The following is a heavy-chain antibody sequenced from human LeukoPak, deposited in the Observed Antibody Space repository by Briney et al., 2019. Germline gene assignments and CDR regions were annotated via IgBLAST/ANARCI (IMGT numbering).Heavy chain of an antibody. Sequence: ASVKVSCKASGYTFTGYYMHWVRQAPGQGLEWMGWSNPNSGGTNYAQKFQGRVTMTRDTSISTAYMELSRLRSDDTAVYYCARPSFPTAYSGVEGPNTPRTERSRVHFDYWGQGTLVTVSS. J-gene: IGHJ4*02. V-gene: IGHV1-2*02. D-gene: IGHD3-3*01. CDR3: ARPSFPTAYSGVEGPNTPRTERSRVHFDY. CDR1: GYTFTGYY. CDR2: SNPNSGGT.